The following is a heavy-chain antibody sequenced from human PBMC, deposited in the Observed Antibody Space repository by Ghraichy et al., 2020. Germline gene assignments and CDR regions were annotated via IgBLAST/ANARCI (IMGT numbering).Heavy chain of an antibody. CDR2: IYTSGST. Sequence: SETLSLTCTVSGGSISSGSYYWSWIRQPAGKGLEWIGCIYTSGSTNYNPSLKSRVTISVDTSKNQFSLKLSSVTAADTAVYYCARGRWELLVDYWGQGTLVTVSS. CDR3: ARGRWELLVDY. V-gene: IGHV4-61*02. CDR1: GGSISSGSYY. J-gene: IGHJ4*02. D-gene: IGHD1-26*01.